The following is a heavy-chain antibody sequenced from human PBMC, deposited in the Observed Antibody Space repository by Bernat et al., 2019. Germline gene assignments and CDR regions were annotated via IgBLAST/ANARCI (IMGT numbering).Heavy chain of an antibody. CDR2: ISYDGSNK. J-gene: IGHJ4*02. V-gene: IGHV3-30*18. CDR1: GFTFSSYG. Sequence: QVQLVESGGGVVQPGRSLRLSCAASGFTFSSYGMHWVRQAPGKGLEWVAVISYDGSNKYYADSVKSRFTISRDNSKNTLYLQMNSLRAEDTAVYYCAKLSDYGYWGQGTLVTVSS. D-gene: IGHD4-17*01. CDR3: AKLSDYGY.